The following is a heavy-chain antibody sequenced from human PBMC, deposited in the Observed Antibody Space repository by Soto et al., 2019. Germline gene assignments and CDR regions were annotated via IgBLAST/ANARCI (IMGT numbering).Heavy chain of an antibody. D-gene: IGHD3-10*01. J-gene: IGHJ6*02. CDR3: AKSGGLDG. CDR1: GYTFTAYS. CDR2: IKAGGGDT. Sequence: ASVKVSCKASGYTFTAYSIHWIRRAPGQGLEWMGWIKAGGGDTGYSQRFQGRVTITRDTSANAAYMELGSLTSADTAVYYCAKSGGLDGWGQGTTVTVSS. V-gene: IGHV1-3*01.